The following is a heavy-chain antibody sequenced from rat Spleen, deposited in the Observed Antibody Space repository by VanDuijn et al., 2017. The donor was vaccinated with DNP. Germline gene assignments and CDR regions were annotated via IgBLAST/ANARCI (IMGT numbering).Heavy chain of an antibody. V-gene: IGHV5-25*01. CDR2: ITNTGGST. Sequence: EVKLVESGGGLVQPGRSLKLSCAASGFTFSNYDMAWVRQAPTKGLEWVASITNTGGSTYYPDSVKGRFTISRDNAKSTLYLQMNSLRSEDTATYYCTMNGYTYSWFAYWGQGTLVTVSS. D-gene: IGHD1-4*01. J-gene: IGHJ3*01. CDR1: GFTFSNYD. CDR3: TMNGYTYSWFAY.